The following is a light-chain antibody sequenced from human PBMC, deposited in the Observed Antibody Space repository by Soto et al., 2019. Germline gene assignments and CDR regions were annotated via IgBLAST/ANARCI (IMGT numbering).Light chain of an antibody. CDR2: DVT. CDR1: SSDVGAYNY. J-gene: IGLJ3*02. Sequence: QSALTQPPSASGSPGQSVTISCTGTSSDVGAYNYVSWYQQHPGKAPKLMIYDVTKRPSGVPDRFSGSKSGNTASLAVSGLQAEDEADSYSSSYAGSSIWVFGGGTKLTVL. CDR3: SSYAGSSIWV. V-gene: IGLV2-8*01.